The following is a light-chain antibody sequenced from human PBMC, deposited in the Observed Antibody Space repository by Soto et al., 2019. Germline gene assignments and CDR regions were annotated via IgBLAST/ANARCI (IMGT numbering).Light chain of an antibody. CDR1: QSVSSSY. J-gene: IGKJ1*01. Sequence: ELVLTQSPGTLSLSPGERATLSCRASQSVSSSYLAWYQQKPGQAPRLLIYGASSRATGIPDRFSGSGSGTDFTLTISRLEPEDFAVYYCQQYGSSPWPFGQGTKVAI. V-gene: IGKV3-20*01. CDR3: QQYGSSPWP. CDR2: GAS.